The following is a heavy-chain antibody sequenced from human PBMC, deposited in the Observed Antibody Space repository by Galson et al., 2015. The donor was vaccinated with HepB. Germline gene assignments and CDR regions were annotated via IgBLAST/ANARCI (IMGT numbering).Heavy chain of an antibody. D-gene: IGHD3-22*01. CDR1: GFTFSSYA. CDR3: ARDSGPSRDSSGSEHFDY. V-gene: IGHV3-30-3*01. J-gene: IGHJ4*02. CDR2: ISYDGSNK. Sequence: SLRLSCAASGFTFSSYAMHWVRQAPGKGLEWVAVISYDGSNKYYADSVKGRFTISRDNSKNTLYLQMNSLRAEDTAVYYCARDSGPSRDSSGSEHFDYWGQGTLVTVSS.